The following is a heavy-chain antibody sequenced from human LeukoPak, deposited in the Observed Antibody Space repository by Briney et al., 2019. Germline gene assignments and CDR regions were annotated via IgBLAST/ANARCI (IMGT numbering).Heavy chain of an antibody. Sequence: SETLSLTCTISGLSISEGSRYYWVWTRQPPGKGLEWIGSVDFGGSTYYNPSLKSRVTISVDASRNQFSLHLNSVTAADTAVYYCARGLSSDYWGQGTLVTVSS. V-gene: IGHV4-39*07. CDR2: VDFGGST. CDR3: ARGLSSDY. J-gene: IGHJ4*02. D-gene: IGHD3-10*01. CDR1: GLSISEGSRYY.